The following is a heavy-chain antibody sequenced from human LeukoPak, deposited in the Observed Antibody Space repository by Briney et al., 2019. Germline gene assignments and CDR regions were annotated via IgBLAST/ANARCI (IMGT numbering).Heavy chain of an antibody. J-gene: IGHJ4*02. V-gene: IGHV3-48*03. Sequence: GGSLRLSCAASGFTFSSYEMNWVRQAPGKGLEWVSYISSSGSTIYYADSVKGRFTISRDNAKNSLYLQMNSLRAEDTAVYYCARGGADYGDYSLDYWGQGTLVTVSP. CDR2: ISSSGSTI. CDR1: GFTFSSYE. D-gene: IGHD4-17*01. CDR3: ARGGADYGDYSLDY.